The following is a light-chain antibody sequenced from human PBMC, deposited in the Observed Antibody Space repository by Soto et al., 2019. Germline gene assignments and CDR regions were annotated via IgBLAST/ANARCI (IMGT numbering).Light chain of an antibody. CDR3: CSYAGRSTFEV. CDR1: SSNIGAGYD. Sequence: QSVLTQPPSVSGAPGQRVTISCTGSSSNIGAGYDVHWYQQYPGKAPKLMIYEGSKRPSGVSNRFSGSRSGNTASLTISGLQAEDEADYYCCSYAGRSTFEVFGGGTKLTVL. CDR2: EGS. J-gene: IGLJ3*02. V-gene: IGLV2-23*03.